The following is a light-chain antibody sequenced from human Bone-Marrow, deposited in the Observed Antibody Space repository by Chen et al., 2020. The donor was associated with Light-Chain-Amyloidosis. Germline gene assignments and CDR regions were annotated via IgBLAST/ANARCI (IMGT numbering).Light chain of an antibody. CDR2: VAS. Sequence: DIVLTQSPLTLPVTPGEPASISCRSSQSLRHSNGINYLDWFLQRPGQSPQLPIYVASDRASGVPDRFSGSGSGTEFTLEISRVEAEDVGIYFCMQTLESPTFGQGTKVEI. CDR3: MQTLESPT. V-gene: IGKV2-28*01. J-gene: IGKJ1*01. CDR1: QSLRHSNGINY.